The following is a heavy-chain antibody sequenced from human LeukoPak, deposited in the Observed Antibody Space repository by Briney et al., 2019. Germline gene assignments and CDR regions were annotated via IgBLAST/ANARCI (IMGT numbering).Heavy chain of an antibody. V-gene: IGHV4-34*01. CDR1: GGSFSGYY. J-gene: IGHJ6*02. CDR3: ARGYCTNGVCYYAMDV. Sequence: SETLSLTCAVYGGSFSGYYWSWIRQPPGKGLEWIGEINHSGSTNYNPSLKSRVTISVDTSKNQFSLKLSSVTAADTAVYYCARGYCTNGVCYYAMDVWGQGTTVTVSS. CDR2: INHSGST. D-gene: IGHD2-8*01.